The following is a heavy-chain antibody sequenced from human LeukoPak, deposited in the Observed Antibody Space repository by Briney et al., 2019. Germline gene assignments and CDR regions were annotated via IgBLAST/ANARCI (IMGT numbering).Heavy chain of an antibody. D-gene: IGHD6-19*01. CDR2: INPNSGGT. V-gene: IGHV1-2*02. J-gene: IGHJ4*02. CDR3: ARQLSRAVAGTGVFGY. CDR1: GYTFTGYY. Sequence: ASVKVSCKASGYTFTGYYMHWVRQAPGQGLEWMGWINPNSGGTNYAQKFQGRVTMTRDTSISTAYMELSGLRSDDTAVYYCARQLSRAVAGTGVFGYWGQGTLVTVSS.